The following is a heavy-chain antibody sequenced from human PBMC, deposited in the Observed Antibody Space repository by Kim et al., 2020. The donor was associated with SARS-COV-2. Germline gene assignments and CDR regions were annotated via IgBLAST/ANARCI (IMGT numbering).Heavy chain of an antibody. CDR1: GGSFSGYY. J-gene: IGHJ4*02. Sequence: SETLSLTCAVYGGSFSGYYWSWIRQSPGEGLEWIGEINHSGSTNYNPSLKSRVTISLDTSKNQFSLKLSSVTAADTAVYYCARGYYYDSGAHDYWGQGTLVTVSS. D-gene: IGHD3-22*01. CDR2: INHSGST. V-gene: IGHV4-34*01. CDR3: ARGYYYDSGAHDY.